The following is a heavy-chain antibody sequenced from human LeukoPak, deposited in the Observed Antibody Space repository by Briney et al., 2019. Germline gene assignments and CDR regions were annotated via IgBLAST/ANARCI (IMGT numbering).Heavy chain of an antibody. D-gene: IGHD1-26*01. J-gene: IGHJ4*02. Sequence: GGSLRLSCAAPGFAFSSYSMNWLRQAPGKGLEWLSYISSGSRTIYYADSVKGRFTVSRDNAKSSLYLQMNSLRAEDTAVYYCARESISGHRDFDYWGQGALVTVSS. CDR1: GFAFSSYS. CDR2: ISSGSRTI. V-gene: IGHV3-48*01. CDR3: ARESISGHRDFDY.